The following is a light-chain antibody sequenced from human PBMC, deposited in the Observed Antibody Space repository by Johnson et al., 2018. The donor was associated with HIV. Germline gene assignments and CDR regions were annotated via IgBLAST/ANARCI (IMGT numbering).Light chain of an antibody. V-gene: IGLV1-51*02. J-gene: IGLJ1*01. CDR3: GTWDSSLSAGGV. CDR2: END. CDR1: SSNIGNNY. Sequence: QSLLTQPPSVSAAPGQKVTISCSGSSSNIGNNYVSWYQQLPGTAPKLLIYENDKRPSGIPDRFSGSKSGTSATLGITGLQTGDEADYYCGTWDSSLSAGGVFGTGNKVTVL.